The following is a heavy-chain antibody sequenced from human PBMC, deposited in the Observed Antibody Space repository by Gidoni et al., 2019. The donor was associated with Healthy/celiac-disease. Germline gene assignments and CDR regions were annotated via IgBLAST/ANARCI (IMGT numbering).Heavy chain of an antibody. CDR3: ARDYKVADSVIIGIYYYYGMDV. CDR2: INPSGGST. V-gene: IGHV1-46*01. D-gene: IGHD3-3*01. CDR1: GYTFTSYY. Sequence: QVQLVQSGAEVKKPGASVKVSCKASGYTFTSYYMHWVRQAPGQGLEWMGIINPSGGSTSYAQKFQGRVTMTRDTSTSTVYMELSSLRSEDTAVYYCARDYKVADSVIIGIYYYYGMDVWGQGTTVTVSS. J-gene: IGHJ6*02.